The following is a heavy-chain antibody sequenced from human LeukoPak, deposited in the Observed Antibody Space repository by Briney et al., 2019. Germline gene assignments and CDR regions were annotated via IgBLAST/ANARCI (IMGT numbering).Heavy chain of an antibody. D-gene: IGHD2-15*01. V-gene: IGHV1-2*04. Sequence: ASVKVSCKASGYTFTGYYMHWVRQAPGQGLEWMGWINPNSGGTNYAQKFQGWVTMTRDTSISTAYMELSRLRSDDTAVYYCARSYCSGGSCPRDYWGQGTLVTVSS. CDR2: INPNSGGT. J-gene: IGHJ4*02. CDR1: GYTFTGYY. CDR3: ARSYCSGGSCPRDY.